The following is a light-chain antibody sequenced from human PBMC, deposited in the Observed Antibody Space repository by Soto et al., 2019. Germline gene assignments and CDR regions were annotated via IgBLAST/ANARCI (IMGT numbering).Light chain of an antibody. J-gene: IGLJ1*01. Sequence: SVVTQPSSLSGSPGQSIALSCTGTSSDVGYYNYVSWYQQHPGKAPNVMIYDVNNRPSGVPDRFSGSKSGNTASLTISGLQAEDEADYYCSSYTSSSTYVFGTGTKVTVL. V-gene: IGLV2-14*01. CDR3: SSYTSSSTYV. CDR2: DVN. CDR1: SSDVGYYNY.